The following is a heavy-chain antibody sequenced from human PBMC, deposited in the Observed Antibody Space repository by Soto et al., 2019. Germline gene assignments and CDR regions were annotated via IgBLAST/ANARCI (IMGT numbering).Heavy chain of an antibody. Sequence: QVQLQESGPGLVKPSQTMSLTCTVSGGSISSGGYYWNWIRHHPGTGLEWIGYITFRGSTYYNPSLSSRVTSSADTSKNPFSLGLSSVSAADTALYYCARGGNFHAASGYSDFDYWGQGTLVTVSS. D-gene: IGHD3-22*01. J-gene: IGHJ4*02. CDR3: ARGGNFHAASGYSDFDY. CDR1: GGSISSGGYY. CDR2: ITFRGST. V-gene: IGHV4-31*03.